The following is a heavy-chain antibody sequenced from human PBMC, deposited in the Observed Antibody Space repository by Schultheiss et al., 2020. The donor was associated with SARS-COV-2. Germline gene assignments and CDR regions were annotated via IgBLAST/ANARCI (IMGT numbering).Heavy chain of an antibody. V-gene: IGHV1-69*13. D-gene: IGHD3-3*01. J-gene: IGHJ6*02. CDR1: GYTFTGYY. CDR2: IIPIFGTA. Sequence: SVKVSCKASGYTFTGYYMHWVRQAPGQGLEWMGGIIPIFGTANYAQKFQGRVTITADESTSTAYMELSSLRSEDTAVYYCARDRISVTLFGVVKDGMDVWGQGTTVTVSS. CDR3: ARDRISVTLFGVVKDGMDV.